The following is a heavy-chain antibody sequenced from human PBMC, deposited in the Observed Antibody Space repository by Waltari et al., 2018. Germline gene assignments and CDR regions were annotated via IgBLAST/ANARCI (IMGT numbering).Heavy chain of an antibody. Sequence: QVQLVESEGGVVQPGRSLRLSCAASGFTFSSYAMHWVRQAPGKGLEWVAVISYDGSNKYYADSVKGRFTISRDNSKNTLYLQMNSLRAEDTAVDYCARDQKVVDYYYYMDVWGKGTTVTVSS. CDR2: ISYDGSNK. CDR1: GFTFSSYA. D-gene: IGHD2-15*01. J-gene: IGHJ6*03. CDR3: ARDQKVVDYYYYMDV. V-gene: IGHV3-30-3*01.